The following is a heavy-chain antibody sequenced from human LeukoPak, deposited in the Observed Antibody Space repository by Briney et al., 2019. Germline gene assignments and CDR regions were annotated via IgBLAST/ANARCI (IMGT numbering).Heavy chain of an antibody. CDR1: GFTFSSYD. Sequence: GGSLRLSCAASGFTFSSYDMHWVRQAPGKGLEWVAVISYDGSKKYYADSVKGRFTISRDNSKNTVYLQMNSLRAEDTAVYYCARGVDLYSNYFDYWGQGTPVTVSS. CDR3: ARGVDLYSNYFDY. CDR2: ISYDGSKK. V-gene: IGHV3-30*03. D-gene: IGHD4-11*01. J-gene: IGHJ4*02.